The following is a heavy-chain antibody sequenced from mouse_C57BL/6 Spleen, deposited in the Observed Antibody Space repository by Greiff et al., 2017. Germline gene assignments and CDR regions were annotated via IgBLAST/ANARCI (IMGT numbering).Heavy chain of an antibody. CDR3: ARGVTTVVARGNYAMDY. D-gene: IGHD1-1*01. Sequence: EVQLQQSGAELVRPGSSVKMSCKTSGYTFTSYGINWVKQRPGQGLEWIGYIYTGNGYTEYNEKFKGKATLTSDTSSSPAYMQPSSLTSEDSAIQFCARGVTTVVARGNYAMDYWGQGTSVTVSS. CDR1: GYTFTSYG. J-gene: IGHJ4*01. CDR2: IYTGNGYT. V-gene: IGHV1-58*01.